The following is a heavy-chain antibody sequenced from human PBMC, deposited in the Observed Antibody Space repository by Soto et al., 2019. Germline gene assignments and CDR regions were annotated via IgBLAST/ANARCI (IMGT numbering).Heavy chain of an antibody. V-gene: IGHV3-21*01. CDR1: GFTFSSYS. D-gene: IGHD6-13*01. CDR3: ARAALIAAAGTGWAAEPTYYYYGMDV. J-gene: IGHJ6*02. CDR2: ISSSSSYI. Sequence: EVQLVESGGGLVKPGGSLRLSCAASGFTFSSYSMNWVRQAPGKGLEWVSSISSSSSYIYYADSVKGRFTISRDIAKNSLYLQMNSLRAEDTAVYYCARAALIAAAGTGWAAEPTYYYYGMDVWGQGTTVTVSS.